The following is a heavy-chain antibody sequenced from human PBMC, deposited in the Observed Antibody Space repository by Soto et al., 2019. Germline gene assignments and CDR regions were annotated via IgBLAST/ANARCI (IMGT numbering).Heavy chain of an antibody. Sequence: GGSLRLSCAASGFTFSDYYMSWIRQAPGKGLEWVSYIGSSGSTIYYADSVRGRFTISRDNAKNSLYLQMNSLRADDTAVYYCARGVSLAGKHYWGQGTLVTVSS. CDR1: GFTFSDYY. J-gene: IGHJ4*02. V-gene: IGHV3-11*01. CDR2: IGSSGSTI. CDR3: ARGVSLAGKHY. D-gene: IGHD6-19*01.